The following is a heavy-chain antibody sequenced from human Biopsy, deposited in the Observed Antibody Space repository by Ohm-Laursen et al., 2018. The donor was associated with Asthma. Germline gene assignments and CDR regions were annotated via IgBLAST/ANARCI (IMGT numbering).Heavy chain of an antibody. CDR3: VRQSGYRSGWPKLLFVYYGMDV. CDR1: NGSISSNFYY. J-gene: IGHJ6*02. CDR2: IHKNGIG. D-gene: IGHD6-19*01. Sequence: GTLSLTCTVSNGSISSNFYYWGWIRQPPGKGLEWVGSIHKNGIGYYKSSLKSRLTISVDTSKNQFSLKVTSVTAADTAQYYCVRQSGYRSGWPKLLFVYYGMDVWGPGTTVTVSS. V-gene: IGHV4-39*01.